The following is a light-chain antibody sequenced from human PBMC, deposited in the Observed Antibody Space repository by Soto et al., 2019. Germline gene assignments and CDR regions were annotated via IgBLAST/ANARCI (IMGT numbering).Light chain of an antibody. CDR2: DAS. Sequence: IVLTQPPGTLSVSPGEVATLSCGASQTIAYNFLAWYQQKPGLAPRLLVYDASKRATGIPDRFSGSGSGTDFTLNITTLEPEDFAVYYCQHYGDSSSTFGGGTRVEI. CDR3: QHYGDSSST. CDR1: QTIAYNF. J-gene: IGKJ4*01. V-gene: IGKV3D-20*01.